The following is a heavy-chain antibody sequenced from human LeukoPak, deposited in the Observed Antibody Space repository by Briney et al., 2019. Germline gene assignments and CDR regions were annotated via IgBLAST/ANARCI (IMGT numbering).Heavy chain of an antibody. CDR2: IYYSGST. CDR1: GGSISSYS. D-gene: IGHD4-17*01. Sequence: SETLSLTCTVSGGSISSYSRSWIRQPPGKGLEWIGYIYYSGSTNYNPSLKSRVTISVDTSKNQFSLKLTSVTAADTALYYCARTTVTVEQAFDIWGQGTMVTVSS. CDR3: ARTTVTVEQAFDI. J-gene: IGHJ3*02. V-gene: IGHV4-59*08.